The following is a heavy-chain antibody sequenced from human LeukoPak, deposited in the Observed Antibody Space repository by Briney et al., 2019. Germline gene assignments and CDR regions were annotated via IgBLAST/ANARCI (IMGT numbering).Heavy chain of an antibody. Sequence: GRSLRLSCAASGFTFSSYGMQWVRQAPGKALEWVAVISYDGSKNYYGDSVKGRFTISRDNSKNTLYLQTNSLRAEDTAVYYCAKELSSARGYGMDVWGQGTTVTVSS. V-gene: IGHV3-30*18. CDR1: GFTFSSYG. CDR3: AKELSSARGYGMDV. J-gene: IGHJ6*02. D-gene: IGHD3-22*01. CDR2: ISYDGSKN.